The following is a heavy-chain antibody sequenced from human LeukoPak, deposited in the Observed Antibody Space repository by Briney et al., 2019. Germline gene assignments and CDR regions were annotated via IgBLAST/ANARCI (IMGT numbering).Heavy chain of an antibody. CDR1: GYTFTSYG. CDR2: ISAYYGNT. Sequence: ASVKVSCKDSGYTFTSYGISWVRQAPGQGLGWMGWISAYYGNTNYAQKLQGRVTMTTDTSTSTAYMELRSLRSDDTAVYYCARLSTDSSGYYYVWWFDPWGQGTLVTVSS. D-gene: IGHD3-22*01. J-gene: IGHJ5*02. V-gene: IGHV1-18*01. CDR3: ARLSTDSSGYYYVWWFDP.